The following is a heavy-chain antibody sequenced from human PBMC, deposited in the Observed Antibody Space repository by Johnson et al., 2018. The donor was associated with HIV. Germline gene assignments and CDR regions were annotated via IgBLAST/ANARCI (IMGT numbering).Heavy chain of an antibody. CDR3: ARAGGDVVVVVTAFDI. V-gene: IGHV3-7*03. Sequence: VQLVESGGGLVQPGGSLRLSCAASGFTFSSYWMSWVRQAPGNGLEWVANIKQDGSEKYYVDSVKGRFTISRDNAKNSVYLQMSSLRAEDTAVYYCARAGGDVVVVVTAFDIWGQGTMVTVSS. J-gene: IGHJ3*02. CDR2: IKQDGSEK. D-gene: IGHD2-15*01. CDR1: GFTFSSYW.